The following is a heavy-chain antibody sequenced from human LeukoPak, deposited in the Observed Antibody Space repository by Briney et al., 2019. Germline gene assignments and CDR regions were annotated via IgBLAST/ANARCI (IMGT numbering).Heavy chain of an antibody. Sequence: KPSETLSLTCTVSGGSISSYYWSWIRQPAGKGLEWIGRIYTSGSTNYNPSLKSRVTMSVDTSKNQFSLKLSSVTAADTAVYYCARGQRYCCGGSCSRTIYYYYYSMDVWGKGTTVTVSS. D-gene: IGHD2-15*01. J-gene: IGHJ6*03. V-gene: IGHV4-4*07. CDR3: ARGQRYCCGGSCSRTIYYYYYSMDV. CDR1: GGSISSYY. CDR2: IYTSGST.